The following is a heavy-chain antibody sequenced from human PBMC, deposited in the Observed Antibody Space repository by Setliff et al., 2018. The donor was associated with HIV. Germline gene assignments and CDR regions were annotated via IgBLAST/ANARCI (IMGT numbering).Heavy chain of an antibody. CDR3: ARDLHANYHVVDI. J-gene: IGHJ3*02. CDR2: VYYTGKT. CDR1: GGSIVIGGFY. V-gene: IGHV4-31*03. Sequence: PSETLSLTCSVSGGSIVIGGFYYSWIRHRPGKGLEWIGTVYYTGKTYYNPSLQSRLTMSADTSKNQFSLKMRSVTAADTAVYFCARDLHANYHVVDIWGPGTMVTVSS. D-gene: IGHD2-2*01.